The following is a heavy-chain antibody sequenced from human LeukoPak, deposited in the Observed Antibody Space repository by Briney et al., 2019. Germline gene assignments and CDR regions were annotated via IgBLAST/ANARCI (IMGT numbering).Heavy chain of an antibody. CDR2: ISWNSGSI. V-gene: IGHV3-9*01. D-gene: IGHD6-13*01. Sequence: PGGSLRLSCAASGFTFDDYAMHWVRQAPGKGLEWVSGISWNSGSIGYADSVKGRFTISRDNAKNSLYLQMNSLRAEDTALYYCAKGIAAAGTGYYYYGMDVWGQGTTVTVSS. CDR3: AKGIAAAGTGYYYYGMDV. CDR1: GFTFDDYA. J-gene: IGHJ6*02.